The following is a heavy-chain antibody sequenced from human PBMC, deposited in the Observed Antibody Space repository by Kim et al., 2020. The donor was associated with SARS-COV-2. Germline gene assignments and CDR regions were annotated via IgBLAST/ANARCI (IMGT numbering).Heavy chain of an antibody. CDR3: ARVRPQTRSVIDYYGSGRSAIDY. CDR1: GGSFSGYY. Sequence: SETLSLTCAVYGGSFSGYYWSWIRQPPGKGLEWIGEINHSGSTNYNPSLKSRVTISVDTSKNQFSLKLSSVTAADTAVYYCARVRPQTRSVIDYYGSGRSAIDYWGQGTLVTVSS. CDR2: INHSGST. D-gene: IGHD3-10*01. V-gene: IGHV4-34*01. J-gene: IGHJ4*02.